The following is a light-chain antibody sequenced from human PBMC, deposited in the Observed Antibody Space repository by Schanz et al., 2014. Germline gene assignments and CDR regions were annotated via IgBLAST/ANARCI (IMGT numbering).Light chain of an antibody. CDR1: SSDVGGYNY. CDR2: DVS. Sequence: QSVLTQPASVSGSPGQSITISCTGTSSDVGGYNYVSWYQQHPGKAPKLMIYDVSNRPSGVSNRFSGSKSGNTASLTISGLQAEDEADYYCSSYTSSRLWVFGGGTKLTVL. V-gene: IGLV2-14*01. CDR3: SSYTSSRLWV. J-gene: IGLJ3*02.